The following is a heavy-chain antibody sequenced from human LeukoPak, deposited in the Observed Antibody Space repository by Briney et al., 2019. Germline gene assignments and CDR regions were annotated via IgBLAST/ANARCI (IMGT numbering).Heavy chain of an antibody. V-gene: IGHV3-7*01. J-gene: IGHJ6*02. D-gene: IGHD3-10*01. CDR1: GFTFTSYW. Sequence: GGSLRLSCAASGFTFTSYWMSWVRQAPGKGLEWVANIKQDGSEKYYVDSVKGRFTISRDNAKNSLYLQMNSLRAGDTAVYYCARDYGSGTISRSSYGMDVWGQGTTVTVSS. CDR2: IKQDGSEK. CDR3: ARDYGSGTISRSSYGMDV.